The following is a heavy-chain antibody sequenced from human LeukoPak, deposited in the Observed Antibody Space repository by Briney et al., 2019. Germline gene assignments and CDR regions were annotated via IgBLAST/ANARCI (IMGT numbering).Heavy chain of an antibody. CDR1: GYTFTSYD. J-gene: IGHJ4*02. D-gene: IGHD3-22*01. V-gene: IGHV1-8*01. CDR3: ARDVYYYDSSGPLHFDY. Sequence: ASVKVSCKASGYTFTSYDINWVRQATGQGLEWMGWMNPNSGSTGYAQKFQGRVTMTRNTSISTAYMELSSLRSDDTAVYYCARDVYYYDSSGPLHFDYWGQGTLVTVSS. CDR2: MNPNSGST.